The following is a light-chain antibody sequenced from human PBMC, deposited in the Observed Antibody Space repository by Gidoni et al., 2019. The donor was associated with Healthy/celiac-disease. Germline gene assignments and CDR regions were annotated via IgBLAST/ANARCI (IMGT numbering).Light chain of an antibody. J-gene: IGKJ2*02. CDR3: QQYDNLPCT. CDR2: DAS. V-gene: IGKV1-33*01. CDR1: QDISND. Sequence: DMQMTQSPSSLSASVGDRVTITCQASQDISNDLNWYQQKPGKAPKLLIYDASNLETGVPSRFSGSGSGTDFTFTISSLQPEDIATYYCQQYDNLPCTFGQGTKLEIK.